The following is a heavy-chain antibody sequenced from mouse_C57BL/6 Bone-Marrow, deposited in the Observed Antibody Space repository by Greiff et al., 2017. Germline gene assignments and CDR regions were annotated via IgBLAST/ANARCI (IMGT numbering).Heavy chain of an antibody. V-gene: IGHV14-4*01. CDR1: GFNIKDDY. D-gene: IGHD2-3*01. Sequence: VQLQQSGAELVRPGASVKLSCTASGFNIKDDYMHWVKQRPEQGLEWIGWIDPENGDTEYASKFQGKATITADTSSNTAYLQLSSLTSEDTAVYYCTRWLLRAYWGQGTLVTVSA. J-gene: IGHJ3*01. CDR3: TRWLLRAY. CDR2: IDPENGDT.